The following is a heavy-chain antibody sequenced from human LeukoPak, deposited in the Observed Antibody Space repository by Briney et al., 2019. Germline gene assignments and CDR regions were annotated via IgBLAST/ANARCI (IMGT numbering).Heavy chain of an antibody. CDR2: IYSGGNT. V-gene: IGHV3-53*01. J-gene: IGHJ4*02. Sequence: GGSLRLSCAASGFTVSSNYMNWVRQAPGKGLEWVSIIYSGGNTHYADSVKGRFTISRDNSQNTLYLQMNSLRPEDTAVYYCARLLYYYDCSIYQRYFDYWGQGTLVTVSS. D-gene: IGHD3-22*01. CDR1: GFTVSSNY. CDR3: ARLLYYYDCSIYQRYFDY.